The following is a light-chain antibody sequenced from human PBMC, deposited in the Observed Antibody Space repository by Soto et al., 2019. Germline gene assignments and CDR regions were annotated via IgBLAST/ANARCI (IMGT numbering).Light chain of an antibody. CDR3: QQRSDWPRT. J-gene: IGKJ1*01. CDR1: QSVSSY. V-gene: IGKV3-11*01. CDR2: DTS. Sequence: EIVLTQSPATLSLSPGERATLSCRASQSVSSYLAWYQHKPGQAPRLLIYDTSNRATGIPARFSGSGSGTDFTLTSSSLEPEDFALYYCQQRSDWPRTFGQGTKVEIK.